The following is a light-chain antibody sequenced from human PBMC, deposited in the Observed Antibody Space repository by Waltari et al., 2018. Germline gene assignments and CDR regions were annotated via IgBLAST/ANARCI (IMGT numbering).Light chain of an antibody. V-gene: IGKV4-1*01. CDR2: WAS. CDR1: PSILYRSNNQNY. Sequence: DFVMTQSPHSLAVSLGERATINCKSSPSILYRSNNQNYLAWYQQKPGQPPKLLIYWASVRESGVPGRFSGSGSGTDFTLTISSLQAEDVAVYYCQQYYSTPYTFGQGTKLEIK. J-gene: IGKJ2*01. CDR3: QQYYSTPYT.